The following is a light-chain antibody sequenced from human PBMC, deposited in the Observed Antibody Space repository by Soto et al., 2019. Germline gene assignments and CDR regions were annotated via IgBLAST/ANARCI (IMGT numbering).Light chain of an antibody. J-gene: IGLJ1*01. Sequence: QSALTQAASVSGSPGQSITISCTGTSSDVGTYDLVSWYQQHPGKAPKLMIYEVSKRPLGVSNRFSGSKSGYTASLTISGLQAVDEGDYYCCSYADTSTLFVFGSGTKLTVL. V-gene: IGLV2-23*02. CDR2: EVS. CDR1: SSDVGTYDL. CDR3: CSYADTSTLFV.